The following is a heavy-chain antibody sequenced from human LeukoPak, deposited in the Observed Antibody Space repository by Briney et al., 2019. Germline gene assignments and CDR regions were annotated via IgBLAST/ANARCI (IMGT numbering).Heavy chain of an antibody. Sequence: GGSLRLSCAASGFTFSSYAMSWVRQAPGKGLEWGSVISGSGGSTYYADSVKGRFTISRDNSKNTLYLQMNSLRAEDTAVYYCRGYYYDSSGYYRDYWGQGTLVTVSS. V-gene: IGHV3-23*01. CDR2: ISGSGGST. J-gene: IGHJ4*02. CDR3: RGYYYDSSGYYRDY. D-gene: IGHD3-22*01. CDR1: GFTFSSYA.